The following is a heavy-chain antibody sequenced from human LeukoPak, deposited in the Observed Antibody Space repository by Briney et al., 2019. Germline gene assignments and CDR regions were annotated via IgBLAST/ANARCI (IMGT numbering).Heavy chain of an antibody. CDR2: IYSIGST. CDR1: GFTVSSNY. CDR3: TRSLRVRGVPDYMDV. J-gene: IGHJ6*03. Sequence: GGSLRLSCAASGFTVSSNYMSWVRQAPGKGLEWVSVIYSIGSTYFADSVKGRFTISRDNSKNTLYLQMNNLRADDTAVYYCTRSLRVRGVPDYMDVWGKGTTVTVS. D-gene: IGHD3-10*01. V-gene: IGHV3-66*01.